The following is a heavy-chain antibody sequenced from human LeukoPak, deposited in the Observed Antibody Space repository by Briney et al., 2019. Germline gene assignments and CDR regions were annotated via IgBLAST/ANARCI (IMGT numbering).Heavy chain of an antibody. Sequence: ASVKVSCKASGYTFTSYGISWVRQAPGQGLEWMGWISAYNGNTNYAQRLQGRVTMTTDTSTSTVYMELRSLRSDDTAVYYCARDRVPYYYYYGMDVWGQGTTVTVSS. J-gene: IGHJ6*02. V-gene: IGHV1-18*01. CDR3: ARDRVPYYYYYGMDV. CDR2: ISAYNGNT. CDR1: GYTFTSYG.